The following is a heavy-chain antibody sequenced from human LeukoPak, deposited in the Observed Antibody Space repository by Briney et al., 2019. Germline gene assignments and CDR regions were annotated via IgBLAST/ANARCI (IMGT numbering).Heavy chain of an antibody. Sequence: PGGSLRLSCAASGFTFSSYAMSWVRQAPGKGLEWLSTISGNGDNTYYADSVKGRFTISRDNSKNTLYLQMNSLRAEDTAVYYCARDQIAGYSSGRLSYYGMDVWGQGTTVTVSS. CDR2: ISGNGDNT. CDR3: ARDQIAGYSSGRLSYYGMDV. D-gene: IGHD6-19*01. CDR1: GFTFSSYA. J-gene: IGHJ6*02. V-gene: IGHV3-23*01.